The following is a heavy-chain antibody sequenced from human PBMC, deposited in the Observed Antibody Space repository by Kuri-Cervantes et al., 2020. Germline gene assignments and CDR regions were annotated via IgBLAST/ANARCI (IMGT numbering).Heavy chain of an antibody. J-gene: IGHJ6*02. CDR2: ISSSSSYI. CDR1: GFTFSSYW. Sequence: LSLTCAASGFTFSSYWMRWVRQAPGKGLEWVSSISSSSSYIYYADSVKGRFTISRDNAKNSLYLQMNSLRAEDTAVYYRARDGRELLLYYYYGMDVWGQGTTVTVSS. D-gene: IGHD1-26*01. V-gene: IGHV3-21*01. CDR3: ARDGRELLLYYYYGMDV.